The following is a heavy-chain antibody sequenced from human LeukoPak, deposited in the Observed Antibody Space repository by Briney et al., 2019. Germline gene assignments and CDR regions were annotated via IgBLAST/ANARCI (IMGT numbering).Heavy chain of an antibody. Sequence: PSETLSLTCAVYGGSFSGYYWSWIRQPPGKGLEWIGEINHSGSTNYNLSLKSRVTISVDTSKNQFSLKLSSVTAADTAVYYCARLGLYSSGVADFWGQGTLVTVSS. CDR1: GGSFSGYY. J-gene: IGHJ4*02. CDR3: ARLGLYSSGVADF. CDR2: INHSGST. V-gene: IGHV4-34*01. D-gene: IGHD6-25*01.